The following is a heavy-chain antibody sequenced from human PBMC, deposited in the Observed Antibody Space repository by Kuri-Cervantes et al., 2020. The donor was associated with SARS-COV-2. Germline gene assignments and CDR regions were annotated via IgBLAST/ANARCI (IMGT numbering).Heavy chain of an antibody. CDR1: GGSISSYY. CDR3: ARKYCSGGSCYFPRGYYFDY. Sequence: SETLSLTCTVSGGSISSYYWSWIRQPPGKGLEWIGYTYYSGSTNYNPSLKSRVTMSVDTSKNQFPLKLSSVTAADTAVYYCARKYCSGGSCYFPRGYYFDYWGQGTLVTVSS. V-gene: IGHV4-59*12. CDR2: TYYSGST. J-gene: IGHJ4*02. D-gene: IGHD2-15*01.